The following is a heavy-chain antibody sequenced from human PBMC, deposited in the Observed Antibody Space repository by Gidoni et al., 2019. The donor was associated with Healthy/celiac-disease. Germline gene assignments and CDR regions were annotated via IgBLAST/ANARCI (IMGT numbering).Heavy chain of an antibody. V-gene: IGHV4-31*03. Sequence: QVTLQESGPGLVKPSQTLYLTCTVSGGSISSGGYYWSWIRQHPGKGLEWIGYIYYSGRTSYNPSLKSRVTISVDTSKDQFSLKLSSVTGADTAVYYCARGGFTMVQGVIESGWFDPWGQGTLVTVSS. CDR2: IYYSGRT. CDR1: GGSISSGGYY. J-gene: IGHJ5*02. D-gene: IGHD3-10*01. CDR3: ARGGFTMVQGVIESGWFDP.